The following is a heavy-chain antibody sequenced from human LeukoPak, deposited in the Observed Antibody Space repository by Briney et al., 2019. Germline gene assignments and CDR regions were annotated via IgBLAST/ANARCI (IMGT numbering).Heavy chain of an antibody. V-gene: IGHV4-34*01. J-gene: IGHJ4*02. CDR3: ARDLLGYCTNGVCNPPSN. CDR2: INHSGST. D-gene: IGHD2-8*01. CDR1: RGSISTYY. Sequence: SETLSLTCTVSRGSISTYYWSWIRQPPGKGLEWIGEINHSGSTNYNPSLKSRVTISVDTSKNQFSLKLSSVTAADTAVYYCARDLLGYCTNGVCNPPSNWGQGTLVTVSS.